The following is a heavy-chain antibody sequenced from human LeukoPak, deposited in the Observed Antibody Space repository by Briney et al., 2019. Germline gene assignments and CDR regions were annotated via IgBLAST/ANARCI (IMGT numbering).Heavy chain of an antibody. CDR2: INHSGST. J-gene: IGHJ5*02. CDR3: ARGLWLHPGYWFDP. Sequence: KFSETLSLTCTVSGGSISSYYWSWIRQPPGKGLEWIGEINHSGSTNYNPSLKSRVTISVDTSKNQFSLKLSSVTAADTAVYYCARGLWLHPGYWFDPWGQGTLVTVSS. CDR1: GGSISSYY. V-gene: IGHV4-34*01. D-gene: IGHD5-18*01.